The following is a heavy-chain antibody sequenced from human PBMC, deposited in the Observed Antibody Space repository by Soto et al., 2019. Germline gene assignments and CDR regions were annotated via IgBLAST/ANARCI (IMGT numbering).Heavy chain of an antibody. J-gene: IGHJ4*02. CDR3: ATVQAVAGGYYFDY. Sequence: PSETLSLTCTVSGGSISSYYWGWIRQPPGKGLEWIGSIYYSGSTYYNPSLKSRVTISVDTSKNQFSLKLSSVTAADTAVYYCATVQAVAGGYYFDYWGQGTLVTVSS. V-gene: IGHV4-39*01. CDR2: IYYSGST. CDR1: GGSISSYY. D-gene: IGHD6-19*01.